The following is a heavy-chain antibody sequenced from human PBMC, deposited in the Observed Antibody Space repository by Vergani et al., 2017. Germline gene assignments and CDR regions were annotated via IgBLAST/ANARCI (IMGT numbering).Heavy chain of an antibody. V-gene: IGHV4-59*01. Sequence: QVQLQESGPGLVKPSETLSLTCTVSGGSISSYYWSWIRQPPGKGLEWIGYIYYSGSTNYNPSLKSRVTISVDTSKNQFSLKLSSVTAADTAVYYCARDRYDILGYYYYMDVWGKGTTVTVSS. J-gene: IGHJ6*03. CDR3: ARDRYDILGYYYYMDV. D-gene: IGHD3-9*01. CDR2: IYYSGST. CDR1: GGSISSYY.